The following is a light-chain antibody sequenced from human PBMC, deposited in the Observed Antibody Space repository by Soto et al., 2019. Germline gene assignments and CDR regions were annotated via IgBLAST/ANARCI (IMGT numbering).Light chain of an antibody. CDR2: EAS. CDR1: QSVSNW. CDR3: QQYNTYPWT. V-gene: IGKV1-5*03. J-gene: IGKJ1*01. Sequence: DIQMTQSPSTQSASVGDRVTITSRDSQSVSNWLAWYQQKPGKAPKLLIYEASTLESGVPSRFTGSRSGTEFTLTISSLQPDDFATYHCQQYNTYPWTFGQGTKVEIK.